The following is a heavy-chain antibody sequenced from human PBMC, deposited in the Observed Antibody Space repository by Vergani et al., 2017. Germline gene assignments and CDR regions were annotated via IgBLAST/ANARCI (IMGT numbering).Heavy chain of an antibody. V-gene: IGHV4-34*01. J-gene: IGHJ6*03. D-gene: IGHD4-11*01. CDR3: ARVNTETNGHLYYYYYMDV. CDR2: IDHTGRP. Sequence: QVQLQQWGGGLLKPSETLSLTCVVNGGSFTSYHWTWIRQSPGEGLEWVGAIDHTGRPDYNPSLKSRLTMSVDKSRNQFSLTLNSVTATDTAIYFCARVNTETNGHLYYYYYMDVWGQGTAVTVS. CDR1: GGSFTSYH.